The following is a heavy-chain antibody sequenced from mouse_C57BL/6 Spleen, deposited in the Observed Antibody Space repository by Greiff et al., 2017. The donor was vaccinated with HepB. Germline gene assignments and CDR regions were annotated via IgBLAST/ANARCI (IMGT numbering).Heavy chain of an antibody. Sequence: EVQLVESGGGLVQPGGSLSLSCAASGFTFTDYYMSWVRQPPGKALEWLGFIRNKANGYTTEYSASVKGRFTISRDNSHSILYLQMNALIAEDSATYYCASPRYDYYAMDYWGQGTSVTVSS. CDR3: ASPRYDYYAMDY. V-gene: IGHV7-3*01. CDR1: GFTFTDYY. D-gene: IGHD1-1*01. CDR2: IRNKANGYTT. J-gene: IGHJ4*01.